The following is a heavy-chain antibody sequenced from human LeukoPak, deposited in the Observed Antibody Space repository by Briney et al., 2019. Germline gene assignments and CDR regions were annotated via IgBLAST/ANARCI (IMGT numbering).Heavy chain of an antibody. CDR2: SDSSSTYT. V-gene: IGHV3-11*06. CDR3: ATGGGQWLPHY. Sequence: PGGSLRLSCAASGFTFSDYYMTWIRQAPGKGLEWDSYSDSSSTYTNYADSVKGRFTISRDNAKNLLYLQMNSLRVEDTAVYYCATGGGQWLPHYWGQGTLVTVSS. D-gene: IGHD6-19*01. CDR1: GFTFSDYY. J-gene: IGHJ4*02.